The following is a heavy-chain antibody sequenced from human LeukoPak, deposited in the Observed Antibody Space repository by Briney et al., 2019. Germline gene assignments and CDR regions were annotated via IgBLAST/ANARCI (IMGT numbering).Heavy chain of an antibody. CDR1: EFTFSSYD. CDR3: AKDRNDWLPLDY. D-gene: IGHD3-9*01. J-gene: IGHJ4*02. V-gene: IGHV3-30*18. Sequence: GGSLRLSCAASEFTFSSYDIHWVRQAPGKGLEWVAFISYDGSNKYYADSVKGRFTISRDNSKNTLYLQMNSLTTEDTAVYYCAKDRNDWLPLDYWGQGTLVTVSS. CDR2: ISYDGSNK.